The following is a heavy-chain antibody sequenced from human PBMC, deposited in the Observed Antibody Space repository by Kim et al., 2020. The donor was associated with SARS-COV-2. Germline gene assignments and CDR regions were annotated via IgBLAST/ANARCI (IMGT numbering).Heavy chain of an antibody. J-gene: IGHJ4*02. V-gene: IGHV3-23*01. Sequence: WGSLRLSCAASGFTFSSYAMSWVRQAPGKGLEWVSAISGSGGSTYYADSVKGRFTISRDNSKNTLYLQMNSLRAEDTAVYYCAKDIKVTMVRGVPDWGQGTLVTVSS. CDR2: ISGSGGST. D-gene: IGHD3-10*01. CDR3: AKDIKVTMVRGVPD. CDR1: GFTFSSYA.